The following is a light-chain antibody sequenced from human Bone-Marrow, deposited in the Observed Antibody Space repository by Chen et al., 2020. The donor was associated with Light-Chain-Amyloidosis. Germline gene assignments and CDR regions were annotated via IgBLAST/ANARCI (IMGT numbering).Light chain of an antibody. Sequence: EIVLTQSPGTLSLSPGEGANLSCRASQTISSNYLTWYQQKFGQAPRLLIYGSSSRATGIPDRYTGSGYGTDFTLTITRLESEDFARYYCQEYGTSPLTFGGGTKVEIK. V-gene: IGKV3-20*01. J-gene: IGKJ4*01. CDR1: QTISSNY. CDR3: QEYGTSPLT. CDR2: GSS.